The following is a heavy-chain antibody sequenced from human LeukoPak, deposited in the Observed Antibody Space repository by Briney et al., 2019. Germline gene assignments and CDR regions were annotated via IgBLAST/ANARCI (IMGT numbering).Heavy chain of an antibody. CDR1: GGSISSGDYY. Sequence: SETLSLTCTVSGGSISSGDYYWSWIRQPPGKGLEWIGYIYYSGSTYYNPSLKSRVTISVATSKNQFSLKLSSVTAADTAVYYCAREVYSYYRWFDPWGQGTLVTVSS. V-gene: IGHV4-30-4*08. D-gene: IGHD4-11*01. CDR2: IYYSGST. J-gene: IGHJ5*02. CDR3: AREVYSYYRWFDP.